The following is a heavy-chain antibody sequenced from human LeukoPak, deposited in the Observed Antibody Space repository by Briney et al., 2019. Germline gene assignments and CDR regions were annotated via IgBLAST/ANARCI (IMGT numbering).Heavy chain of an antibody. CDR3: ARDYPLAYCGGDCPLAFDY. D-gene: IGHD2-21*01. J-gene: IGHJ4*02. CDR1: GYTFTSYG. Sequence: ASVKVSCKDSGYTFTSYGISWVRQAPGQGLEWMGWISAYNGNTNYAQKLQGRVTMTTDTSTSTAYMELRSLRSDDTAVYYCARDYPLAYCGGDCPLAFDYWGQGTLVTVSS. CDR2: ISAYNGNT. V-gene: IGHV1-18*01.